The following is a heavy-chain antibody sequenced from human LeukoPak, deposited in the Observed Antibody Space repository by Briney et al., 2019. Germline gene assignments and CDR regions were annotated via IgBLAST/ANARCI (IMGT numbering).Heavy chain of an antibody. CDR1: GYTFTSYG. V-gene: IGHV1-18*01. J-gene: IGHJ1*01. Sequence: GASVKVSCKASGYTFTSYGISWVRQAPGQGLEWMGRISAYNGNTNYAQKVQDRVTMTTDTSTSTACMEFRNLTSDDTAVYYCARDSADCSGGSCYSAEYFQHWGQGTLVTVSS. CDR2: ISAYNGNT. CDR3: ARDSADCSGGSCYSAEYFQH. D-gene: IGHD2-15*01.